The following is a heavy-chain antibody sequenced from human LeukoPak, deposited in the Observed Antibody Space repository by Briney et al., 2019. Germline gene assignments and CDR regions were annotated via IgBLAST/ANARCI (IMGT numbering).Heavy chain of an antibody. J-gene: IGHJ4*02. Sequence: PGGSLRLSCAASGFTFSSHGMSWVRQAPGKGLEWVSGIGTAGDTYYAGSVKGRFAISRENAKNSLYLQMNSLRAGDTAVYYCARGVRDPSTITMVRGPHDYWGQGTLVTVSS. CDR2: IGTAGDT. V-gene: IGHV3-13*01. CDR3: ARGVRDPSTITMVRGPHDY. CDR1: GFTFSSHG. D-gene: IGHD3-10*01.